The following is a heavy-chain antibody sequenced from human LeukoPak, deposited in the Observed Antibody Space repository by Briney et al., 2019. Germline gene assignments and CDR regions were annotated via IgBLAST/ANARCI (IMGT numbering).Heavy chain of an antibody. V-gene: IGHV3-30*18. J-gene: IGHJ4*02. CDR1: GFTFSSYG. D-gene: IGHD5-18*01. CDR3: AKSNVYNYGYHPDY. Sequence: GGSLRLSCAASGFTFSSYGMHWVRQAPGKGLEWVAVISYDGSNKYYADSVKGRFTISRDNSKNTLYLQMNSLRAEDTAVYYCAKSNVYNYGYHPDYWGQGTLATVTS. CDR2: ISYDGSNK.